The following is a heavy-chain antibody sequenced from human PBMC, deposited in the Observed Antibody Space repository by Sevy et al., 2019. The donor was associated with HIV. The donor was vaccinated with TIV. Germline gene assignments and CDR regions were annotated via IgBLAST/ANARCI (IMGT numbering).Heavy chain of an antibody. Sequence: ASVKVSCKTSGYTFTHSRLNWVRQAPGQGLEWMGWITTYNGYTYYAQKLQGRVTITRDTSTTTTYMELRSLTSDDTAVYFCARGDYAWDFWGQGTLVTVSS. CDR2: ITTYNGYT. D-gene: IGHD4-17*01. CDR3: ARGDYAWDF. V-gene: IGHV1-18*01. CDR1: GYTFTHSR. J-gene: IGHJ4*02.